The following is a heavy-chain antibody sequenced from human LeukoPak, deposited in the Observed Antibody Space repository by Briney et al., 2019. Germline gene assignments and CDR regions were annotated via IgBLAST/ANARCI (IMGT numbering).Heavy chain of an antibody. V-gene: IGHV3-21*05. Sequence: GGSLRLSCAVSGFTFSSYEMNWVRQARGKGLEWVSYISSSSSYIYYADSVKGRFTISRDNAKNSLYLQMNSLRAEDTAVYYCTSHKLSEVGYWGQGTLVTVSS. CDR2: ISSSSSYI. CDR1: GFTFSSYE. D-gene: IGHD1-26*01. CDR3: TSHKLSEVGY. J-gene: IGHJ4*02.